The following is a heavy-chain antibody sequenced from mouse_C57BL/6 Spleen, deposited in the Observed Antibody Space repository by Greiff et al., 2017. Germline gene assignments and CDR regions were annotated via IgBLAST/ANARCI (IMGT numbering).Heavy chain of an antibody. J-gene: IGHJ2*01. V-gene: IGHV1-64*01. Sequence: QVQLQQPGAELVKPGASVRLSCKASGYTFTSYWMHWVKQRPGQGLEWIGMIHPNSGSTNYNEKFKSKATLTVDKSSSTAYMQLSSLTSEDSAVYYCARSEGRITTVVAQNFDYWGQGTTLTVSS. CDR3: ARSEGRITTVVAQNFDY. CDR2: IHPNSGST. D-gene: IGHD1-1*01. CDR1: GYTFTSYW.